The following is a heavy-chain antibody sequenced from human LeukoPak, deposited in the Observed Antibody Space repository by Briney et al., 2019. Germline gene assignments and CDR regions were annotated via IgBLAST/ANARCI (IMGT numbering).Heavy chain of an antibody. CDR1: GFTFSSYS. D-gene: IGHD6-13*01. CDR2: ISSSSSYI. Sequence: PGGSLRLSCAASGFTFSSYSTNWVRQAPGKGLEWVSSISSSSSYIYYADSVKGRFTISRDNAKNSLYLQMNSLRAEDTAVYYCARGNIAAAGKGFDYWGQGTLVTVSS. CDR3: ARGNIAAAGKGFDY. V-gene: IGHV3-21*01. J-gene: IGHJ4*02.